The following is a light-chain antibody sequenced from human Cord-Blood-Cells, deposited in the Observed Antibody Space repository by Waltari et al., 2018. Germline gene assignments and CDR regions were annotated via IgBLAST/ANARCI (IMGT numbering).Light chain of an antibody. CDR2: SAS. V-gene: IGKV1-39*01. J-gene: IGKJ1*01. CDR1: QSISSY. CDR3: QQSYSTPPWT. Sequence: DIQMTQSPSSLSASVGDRVTITCRASQSISSYLTWYQQKPGKAPKLLIYSASSLQSGVPSRFSGSGSGTDVTITISSLQPEDFATYYCQQSYSTPPWTFGQGTKVEIK.